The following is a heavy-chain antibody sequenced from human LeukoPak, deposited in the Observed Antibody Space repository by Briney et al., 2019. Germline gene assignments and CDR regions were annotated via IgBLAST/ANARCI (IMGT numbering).Heavy chain of an antibody. J-gene: IGHJ4*02. CDR2: ISTDGGVT. Sequence: PGGSLRLSCAASGFTFSTYWMHWVRRAPGKGLVWVSRISTDGGVTSYADSVKGRFTISRDNAKNTMYLQMNSLRAEDTAVYYCARIGGSGSYSGHYFDHWGQGTLVTVSS. CDR1: GFTFSTYW. CDR3: ARIGGSGSYSGHYFDH. V-gene: IGHV3-74*01. D-gene: IGHD3-10*01.